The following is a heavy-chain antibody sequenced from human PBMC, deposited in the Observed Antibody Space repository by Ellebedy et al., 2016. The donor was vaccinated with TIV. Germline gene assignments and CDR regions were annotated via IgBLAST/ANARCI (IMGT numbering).Heavy chain of an antibody. CDR3: ESSSAG. J-gene: IGHJ4*02. CDR1: GFSFSSQW. CDR2: ITPDGSKK. V-gene: IGHV3-7*01. Sequence: GESLKISCAASGFSFSSQWMSWVRQAPGQGLEWVAEITPDGSKKYYLDSVKGRFTVSRDNPTNSLYLQMNRLTVEDTAVYYGESSSAGWGQGTLVTVSS.